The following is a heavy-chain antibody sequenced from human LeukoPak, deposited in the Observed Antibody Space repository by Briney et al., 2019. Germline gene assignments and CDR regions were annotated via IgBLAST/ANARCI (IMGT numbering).Heavy chain of an antibody. J-gene: IGHJ5*02. CDR3: ARDGKLYDFWSGYYTGNYWFDP. D-gene: IGHD3-3*01. CDR1: GYTFTSYG. Sequence: ASVKVSCKSSGYTFTSYGISWVRQAPGQGLEWMGWISAYNGNTNYAQKLQGRVTMTTDTYTSTAYMELRSLRSDDTAVYYCARDGKLYDFWSGYYTGNYWFDPWGQGTLVTVSS. V-gene: IGHV1-18*01. CDR2: ISAYNGNT.